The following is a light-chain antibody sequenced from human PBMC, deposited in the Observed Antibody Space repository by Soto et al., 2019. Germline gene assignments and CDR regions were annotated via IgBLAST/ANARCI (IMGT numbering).Light chain of an antibody. CDR1: SSNIGAGYD. Sequence: QSVLTQPPSVSGAPGQRVTISCTGSSSNIGAGYDVHWYQQLPGTALKLLIYGNNNRPSGVPDRFSGSKSGTSASLAITGLQAEDEADYYCQSYDSSLISYVFGTGTKLTVL. J-gene: IGLJ1*01. CDR3: QSYDSSLISYV. V-gene: IGLV1-40*01. CDR2: GNN.